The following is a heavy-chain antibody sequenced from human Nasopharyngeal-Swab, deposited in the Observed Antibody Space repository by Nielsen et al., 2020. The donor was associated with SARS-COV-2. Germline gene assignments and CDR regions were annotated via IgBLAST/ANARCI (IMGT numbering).Heavy chain of an antibody. D-gene: IGHD3-10*01. CDR2: IYYSGST. J-gene: IGHJ5*02. CDR3: ARQPPYYYGSGSYMTGFDP. CDR1: GGSISSSSYY. V-gene: IGHV4-39*01. Sequence: SETLSLTCTVSGGSISSSSYYWGWIRQPPGQGLEWIGTIYYSGSTYYNPSLKSRVTISVDTSKNQFSLRLSSVTAADTAVYYCARQPPYYYGSGSYMTGFDPWGQGTLVTVSS.